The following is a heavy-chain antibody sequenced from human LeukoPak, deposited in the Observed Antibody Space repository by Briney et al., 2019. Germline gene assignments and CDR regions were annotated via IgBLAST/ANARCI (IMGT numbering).Heavy chain of an antibody. Sequence: SETLSLTCTVSGGSISSYYWSWIRQPPGKGPEWIGYIYYSGSTNYNPSLKSRVTISVDTSKNQFSLKLSSVTAADTAVYYCGRRAWRPRAFDIWGQGTMVTVSS. V-gene: IGHV4-59*08. CDR2: IYYSGST. D-gene: IGHD1-1*01. J-gene: IGHJ3*02. CDR1: GGSISSYY. CDR3: GRRAWRPRAFDI.